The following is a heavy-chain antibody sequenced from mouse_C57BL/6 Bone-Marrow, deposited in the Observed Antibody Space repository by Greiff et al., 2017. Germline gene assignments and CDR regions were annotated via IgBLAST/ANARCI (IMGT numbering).Heavy chain of an antibody. Sequence: QVQLQQSGPELVKPGASVKLSCKASGYTFTSYDINWVKQRPGQGLEWIGWIYPRDGSTKYNEKFKGKATLTVDTSSSTAYMQLSSLTTEDSAIYDGARDLPSSSTDWYFDVWGTGTTVTVSS. J-gene: IGHJ1*03. D-gene: IGHD1-1*01. CDR3: ARDLPSSSTDWYFDV. CDR1: GYTFTSYD. V-gene: IGHV1-85*01. CDR2: IYPRDGST.